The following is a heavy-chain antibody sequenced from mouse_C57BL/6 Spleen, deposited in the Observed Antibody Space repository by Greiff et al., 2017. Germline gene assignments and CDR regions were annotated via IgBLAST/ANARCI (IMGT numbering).Heavy chain of an antibody. CDR3: ARAGAYYSNSYAIDY. J-gene: IGHJ4*01. Sequence: VQLQESGPELVKPGASVKISCKASGYTFTDYYINWVKQRPGQGLEWIGWIFPGSGSTYYNEKFKGKATLTVDKSSSTAYMLLSSLTSEDSAVYFWARAGAYYSNSYAIDYWGQGTSVTVSS. CDR2: IFPGSGST. D-gene: IGHD2-5*01. V-gene: IGHV1-75*01. CDR1: GYTFTDYY.